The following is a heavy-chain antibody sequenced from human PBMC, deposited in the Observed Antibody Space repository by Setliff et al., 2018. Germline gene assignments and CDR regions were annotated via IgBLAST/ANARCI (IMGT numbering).Heavy chain of an antibody. V-gene: IGHV3-72*01. CDR3: AKDWWGPPESFDV. J-gene: IGHJ3*01. D-gene: IGHD2-15*01. Sequence: PGGSLRLSCAASGLTTTHYYMDWVRQAPGKGLEWVGRIRDKANRYTTEYAASVKGRFTISRLDSEISMYLQMSSLRADDTAVYYCAKDWWGPPESFDVWGQGTVVTVSS. CDR1: GLTTTHYY. CDR2: IRDKANRYTT.